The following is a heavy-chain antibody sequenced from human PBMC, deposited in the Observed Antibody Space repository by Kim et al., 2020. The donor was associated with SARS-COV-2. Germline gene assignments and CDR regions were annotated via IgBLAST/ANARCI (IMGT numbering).Heavy chain of an antibody. D-gene: IGHD3-10*01. J-gene: IGHJ5*02. Sequence: SETLSLTCTVSGGSISSSSYYWGWIRQPPGKGLEWIGSIYYSGSTYYNPSLKSRVTISVDTSKNQFSLKLSSVTAADTAVYYCARHLSDTWFGELNWFDPWGQGTLVTVSS. CDR3: ARHLSDTWFGELNWFDP. CDR2: IYYSGST. V-gene: IGHV4-39*01. CDR1: GGSISSSSYY.